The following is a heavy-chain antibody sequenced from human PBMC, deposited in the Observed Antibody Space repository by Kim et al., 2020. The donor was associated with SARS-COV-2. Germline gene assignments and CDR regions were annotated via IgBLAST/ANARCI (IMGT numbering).Heavy chain of an antibody. Sequence: SETLSLTCTVSGGSISSSSYYWGWIRQPPGKGLEWIGSIYYSGSTYYNPSLKSRVTISVDTSKNQFSLKLSSVTAADTAVYYCARGDIVVVTAPPGFDPWGQGTLVTVSS. CDR3: ARGDIVVVTAPPGFDP. V-gene: IGHV4-39*01. J-gene: IGHJ5*02. D-gene: IGHD2-21*02. CDR2: IYYSGST. CDR1: GGSISSSSYY.